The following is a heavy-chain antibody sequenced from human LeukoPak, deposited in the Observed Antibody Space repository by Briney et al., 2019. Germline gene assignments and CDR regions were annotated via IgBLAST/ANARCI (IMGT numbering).Heavy chain of an antibody. J-gene: IGHJ6*02. CDR2: IYYSGST. Sequence: LRLSCAASGFTFSSYAMSWVRQHPGKGLEWIGYIYYSGSTYYNPSLKSRVTISVDTSKNQFSLKLSSVTAADTAVYYCARDPDSSSWFYGMDVWGQGTTVTVSS. CDR1: GFTFSSYA. D-gene: IGHD6-13*01. CDR3: ARDPDSSSWFYGMDV. V-gene: IGHV4-31*02.